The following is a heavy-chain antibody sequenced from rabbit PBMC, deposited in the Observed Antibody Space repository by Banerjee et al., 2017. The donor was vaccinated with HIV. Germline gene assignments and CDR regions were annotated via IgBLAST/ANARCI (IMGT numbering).Heavy chain of an antibody. D-gene: IGHD1-1*01. J-gene: IGHJ3*01. V-gene: IGHV1S40*01. CDR3: ARGSRDYYNGMDL. Sequence: QSLEESGGDLVKPGASLTLTCTASGIDFSNYYYMCWVRQAPGKGLELIACIYTGSDSTWYASWAKGRFTISKTSSTTVTLQMTSLTAADTATYFCARGSRDYYNGMDLWGQGTLVTVS. CDR2: IYTGSDST. CDR1: GIDFSNYYY.